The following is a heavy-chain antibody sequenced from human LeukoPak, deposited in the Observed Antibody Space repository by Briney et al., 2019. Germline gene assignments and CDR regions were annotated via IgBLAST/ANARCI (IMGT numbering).Heavy chain of an antibody. CDR3: ARDRDSSGWHVADY. CDR2: INPGDSDT. D-gene: IGHD6-19*01. J-gene: IGHJ4*02. Sequence: GESLKISCKGSGYSFIGYWIGWVRQMPGKGLEWMGIINPGDSDTRYSPTFQGQVTMSADKSISTAFLQWSSLKASDTAMYYCARDRDSSGWHVADYWGQGTLVTVSS. CDR1: GYSFIGYW. V-gene: IGHV5-51*01.